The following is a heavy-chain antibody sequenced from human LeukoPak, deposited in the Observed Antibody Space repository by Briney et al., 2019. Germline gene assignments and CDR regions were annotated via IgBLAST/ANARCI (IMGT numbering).Heavy chain of an antibody. CDR2: ISGSGGST. V-gene: IGHV3-23*01. CDR3: AKDIPSYFDS. D-gene: IGHD2-21*01. J-gene: IGHJ4*02. Sequence: GGSLRLSCAASGFTFSNYAMSRVRQAPGKGLEWVAAISGSGGSTYYADSVKGRFTISRDNSKNTLFLQMNSLRAEDKAVYYCAKDIPSYFDSWGQGTLVSVSS. CDR1: GFTFSNYA.